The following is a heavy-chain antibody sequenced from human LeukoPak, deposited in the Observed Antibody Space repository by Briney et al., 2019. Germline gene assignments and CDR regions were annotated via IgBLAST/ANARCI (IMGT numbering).Heavy chain of an antibody. J-gene: IGHJ3*02. CDR3: AREEDGSKNTAMVNDAFDI. V-gene: IGHV4-34*01. Sequence: SETLSLTCAVYGGSFSGYYWSWIRQPPGKGLEWIGEINHSGSTNYNPSLKSRVTISVDTSKNQFSLKLSSVTAADTAVYYCAREEDGSKNTAMVNDAFDIWGQGTMVTVSS. CDR1: GGSFSGYY. D-gene: IGHD5-18*01. CDR2: INHSGST.